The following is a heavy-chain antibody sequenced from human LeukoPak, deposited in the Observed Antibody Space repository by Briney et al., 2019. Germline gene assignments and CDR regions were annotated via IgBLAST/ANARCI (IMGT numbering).Heavy chain of an antibody. D-gene: IGHD3-9*01. Sequence: GGSLRLSCAASGFTFNINAMNWVRQTPEKGLEWVSSISSSGSYIYYADSVKGRFTISRDNAKSSLYLQMNSLRAEDTAVYYCARALRYFDWGYFDYWGQGTLVTVSS. CDR3: ARALRYFDWGYFDY. J-gene: IGHJ4*02. V-gene: IGHV3-21*01. CDR1: GFTFNINA. CDR2: ISSSGSYI.